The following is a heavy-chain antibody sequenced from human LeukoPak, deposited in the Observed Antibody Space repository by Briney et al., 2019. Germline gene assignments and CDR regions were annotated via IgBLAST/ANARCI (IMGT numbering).Heavy chain of an antibody. CDR3: ARGSLTTDAFDI. CDR2: IYYSGST. V-gene: IGHV4-59*12. CDR1: GGSISSYY. Sequence: NPSETLSLTCTVSGGSISSYYWSWIRQPPGKGLEWIGYIYYSGSTNYNPSLKSRVTVSVDTSKNQFSLKLSSVTAADTAVYYCARGSLTTDAFDIWGQGTMVTVSS. J-gene: IGHJ3*02. D-gene: IGHD4-11*01.